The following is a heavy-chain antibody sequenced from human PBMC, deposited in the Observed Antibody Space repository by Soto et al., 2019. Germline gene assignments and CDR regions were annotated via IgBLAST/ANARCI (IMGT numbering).Heavy chain of an antibody. CDR2: IYYSGST. Sequence: QVQLQESGPGLVKPSETLSLTCTVSGGSISSYYWSWIRQPPGKGLEWIGYIYYSGSTNYNPSLKSRGTISVDTTKNQFSLKLSSVTAADTAVYYCARDRGRYYYYGMDVWGQGTTVTVSS. J-gene: IGHJ6*02. CDR3: ARDRGRYYYYGMDV. CDR1: GGSISSYY. V-gene: IGHV4-59*01.